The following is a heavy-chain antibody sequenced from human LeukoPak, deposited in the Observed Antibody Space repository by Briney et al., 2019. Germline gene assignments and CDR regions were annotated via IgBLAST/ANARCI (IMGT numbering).Heavy chain of an antibody. CDR3: ASLYCGGDCYSDY. D-gene: IGHD2-21*02. V-gene: IGHV4-4*09. CDR1: GGSISSYY. J-gene: IGHJ4*02. CDR2: IYTSGST. Sequence: PSETLSLTCTVSGGSISSYYWSWIRQPPGKGLEWIGYIYTSGSTNYNPTLKSRVTKSVDTSKNQFSLKLSSVTAADTAVYYCASLYCGGDCYSDYWGQGTLVTVSS.